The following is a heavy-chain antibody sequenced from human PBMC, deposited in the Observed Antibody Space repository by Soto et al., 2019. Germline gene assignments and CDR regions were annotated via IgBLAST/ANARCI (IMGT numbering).Heavy chain of an antibody. CDR1: GDNVSSNSAA. V-gene: IGHV6-1*01. CDR2: TYYRSKWYY. CDR3: ASLLAVVDFARDV. J-gene: IGHJ6*02. D-gene: IGHD6-19*01. Sequence: PSPTLSLTCALSGDNVSSNSAAWNWISQSPSRGLECLGRTYYRSKWYYDYATSVKSRITINADTSNNQFSLQLNSVTPEDTAVYYFASLLAVVDFARDVCGQGPTFTVSS.